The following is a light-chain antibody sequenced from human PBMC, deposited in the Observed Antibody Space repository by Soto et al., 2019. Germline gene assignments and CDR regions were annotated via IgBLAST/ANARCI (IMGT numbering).Light chain of an antibody. CDR2: AAS. CDR1: QGISNY. J-gene: IGKJ4*01. V-gene: IGKV1-27*01. CDR3: QKYNSAPLT. Sequence: DIQMTQSPSSLSASVGDRVTITCRASQGISNYLAWDQQKPGKVPKLLIYAASTLQSGVPSRFSGSGSGTVFTLTISSLQPEDVATYYCQKYNSAPLTCGGGTKVEIK.